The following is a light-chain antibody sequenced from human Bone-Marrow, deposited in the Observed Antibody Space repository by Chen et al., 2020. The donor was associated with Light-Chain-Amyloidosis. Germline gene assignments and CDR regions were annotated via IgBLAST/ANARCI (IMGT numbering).Light chain of an antibody. V-gene: IGLV3-21*02. CDR2: DDS. CDR3: QVWDRSSDRPV. J-gene: IGLJ3*02. Sequence: SYVLTQPSSASVAPGQTATIACGGNNIGSTSVHWYQQTQDQAPLLVVYDDSDRPSGIPERLSGSNSGNTATLTISRVEAGDEADYYCQVWDRSSDRPVFGGGTKLTVL. CDR1: NIGSTS.